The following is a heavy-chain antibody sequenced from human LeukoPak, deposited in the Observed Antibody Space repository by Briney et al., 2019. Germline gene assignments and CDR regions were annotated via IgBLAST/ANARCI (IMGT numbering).Heavy chain of an antibody. D-gene: IGHD3-3*01. V-gene: IGHV4-59*01. Sequence: SETLSLTCTVSGGSISSYYWSWIRQPPGKGLEWIGYIYYSGSTNYNPSLKSRVTISVDTSKNQFSLKLGSVTAADTAVYYCARLRFLEWLPGSGAFDIWGQGTMVTVSS. CDR2: IYYSGST. CDR1: GGSISSYY. J-gene: IGHJ3*02. CDR3: ARLRFLEWLPGSGAFDI.